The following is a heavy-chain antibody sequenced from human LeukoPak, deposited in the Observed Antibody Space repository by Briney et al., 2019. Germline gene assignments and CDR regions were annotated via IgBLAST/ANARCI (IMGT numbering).Heavy chain of an antibody. J-gene: IGHJ5*02. Sequence: SGTLSLTCAVYGGSFSGYSWSWIRQPPGKAMEFIAYIYYAGNTYFNPSLKSRVTISVDTSKNQFSLKLSSVTAADTAVYYCARVLAAAGNNWFDPWGQGTLVTVSS. D-gene: IGHD6-13*01. V-gene: IGHV4-59*12. CDR1: GGSFSGYS. CDR2: IYYAGNT. CDR3: ARVLAAAGNNWFDP.